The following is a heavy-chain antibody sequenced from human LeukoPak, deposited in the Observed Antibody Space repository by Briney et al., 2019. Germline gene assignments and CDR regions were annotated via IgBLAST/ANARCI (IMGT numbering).Heavy chain of an antibody. J-gene: IGHJ4*02. CDR2: INPNSGGT. CDR1: GYTFTGYY. V-gene: IGHV1-2*02. CDR3: AREGTTTEINFDY. D-gene: IGHD4-17*01. Sequence: ASVKVSCKASGYTFTGYYMHWVRQAPGQGLEWMGWINPNSGGTNYAQKFQGRVTMTRDTSISTAYMELSRLRSDDTAVYYCAREGTTTEINFDYWGQGTLVTVSS.